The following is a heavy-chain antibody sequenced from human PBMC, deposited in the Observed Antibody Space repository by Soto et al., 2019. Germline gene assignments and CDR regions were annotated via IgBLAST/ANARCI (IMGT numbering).Heavy chain of an antibody. CDR3: XXXXMVXXVIPFDY. V-gene: IGHV1-69*02. CDR1: GGTFSXXT. Sequence: QVQLVQSGAEVKKPGSXXXXXXXASGGTFSXXTISWVXQAPGQGLEWMGRIIPILGIANYAQKFQGRVTITADKSTSTAYMELXXXRXXXXXXXXXXXXXMVXXVIPFDYWGQGTLVTVSS. CDR2: IIPILGIA. D-gene: IGHD3-10*01. J-gene: IGHJ4*02.